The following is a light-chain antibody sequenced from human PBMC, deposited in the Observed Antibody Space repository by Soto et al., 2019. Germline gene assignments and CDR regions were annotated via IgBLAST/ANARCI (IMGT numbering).Light chain of an antibody. CDR3: QQAYSHPLT. CDR1: QVVGVL. Sequence: DIQITQSPSSVSASVGDTVTITCRSSQVVGVLLGWYQQKPGKAPHLLIYGASGLQVGVPSRFSGSVSGADFTLTISNLQPEDFATYYCQQAYSHPLTFGGGTK. CDR2: GAS. J-gene: IGKJ4*01. V-gene: IGKV1-12*01.